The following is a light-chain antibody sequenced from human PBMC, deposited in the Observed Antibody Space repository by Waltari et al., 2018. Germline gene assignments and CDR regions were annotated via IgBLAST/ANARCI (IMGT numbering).Light chain of an antibody. CDR2: AAS. J-gene: IGKJ1*01. CDR3: QHSFSSPWT. V-gene: IGKV1-39*01. CDR1: QNIRTD. Sequence: DIQMTQSPSSRSASIGHTITVTSRPTQNIRTDLNWHQQTPAKAPKLLLFAASTLPRGVPSRFSGSASGTEFTLTVTNLQPDDFATYFCQHSFSSPWTFGQGTTV.